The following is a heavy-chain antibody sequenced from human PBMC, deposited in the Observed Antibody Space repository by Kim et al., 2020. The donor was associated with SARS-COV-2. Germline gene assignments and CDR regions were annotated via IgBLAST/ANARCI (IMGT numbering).Heavy chain of an antibody. Sequence: ASVKVSCKASGYTFTSYAMHWVRQAPGQRLEWMGWINAGNGNTKYSQKFQGRVTITRDTSASTAYMELSSLRSEDTAVYYCAIPYCSSTSCYTYGMDVWGQGTTVTVSS. D-gene: IGHD2-2*02. CDR3: AIPYCSSTSCYTYGMDV. CDR1: GYTFTSYA. CDR2: INAGNGNT. J-gene: IGHJ6*02. V-gene: IGHV1-3*01.